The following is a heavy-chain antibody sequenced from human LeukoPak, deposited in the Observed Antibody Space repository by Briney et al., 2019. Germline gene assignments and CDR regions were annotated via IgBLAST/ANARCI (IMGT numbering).Heavy chain of an antibody. CDR2: IYTSGST. Sequence: PSETLSLTCTVSGGSISSYYWSWIRQPAGKGLEWIGRIYTSGSTNYNPSLKSRVTISVDKSKNQVSLKLRSVTAADTAVYYCARTTGSTWDWFDPWGQGILVTVSS. J-gene: IGHJ5*02. V-gene: IGHV4-4*07. CDR1: GGSISSYY. D-gene: IGHD1-1*01. CDR3: ARTTGSTWDWFDP.